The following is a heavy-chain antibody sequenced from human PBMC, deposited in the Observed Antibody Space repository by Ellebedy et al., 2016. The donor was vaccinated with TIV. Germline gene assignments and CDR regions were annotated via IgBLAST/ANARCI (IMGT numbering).Heavy chain of an antibody. Sequence: SETLSLTCTVSGGSVSSGSYYWSWIRQPPGTGLEWIGYIYYSGSTNYNPSLKSRVTISVDTSKNQFSLKLSSVTASDTAVYYCARDRDYGDYIRRYFDYWGQGTLVTVSS. D-gene: IGHD4-17*01. CDR2: IYYSGST. V-gene: IGHV4-61*01. CDR1: GGSVSSGSYY. CDR3: ARDRDYGDYIRRYFDY. J-gene: IGHJ4*02.